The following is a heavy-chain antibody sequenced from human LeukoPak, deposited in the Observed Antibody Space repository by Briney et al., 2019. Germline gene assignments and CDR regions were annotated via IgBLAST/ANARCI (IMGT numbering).Heavy chain of an antibody. CDR1: GYTFTSYY. CDR2: INPSGGST. D-gene: IGHD6-19*01. J-gene: IGHJ4*02. V-gene: IGHV1-46*01. Sequence: ASVKVSCKASGYTFTSYYMHWVRQAPGQGLEWMGIINPSGGSTSYAQKFQGRVTMTRDMSTSTVYMELSSLRSEDTAVYYCARDCEGRPGGKSIAVAGTEWGQGTLVTVSS. CDR3: ARDCEGRPGGKSIAVAGTE.